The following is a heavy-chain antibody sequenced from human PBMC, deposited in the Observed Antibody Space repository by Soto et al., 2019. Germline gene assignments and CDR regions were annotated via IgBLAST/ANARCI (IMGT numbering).Heavy chain of an antibody. D-gene: IGHD2-2*01. J-gene: IGHJ4*02. Sequence: GASVKVSCKASGGTFSSYAISWVRQAPGQGLEWMGGIIPIFGTANYAQKFQGRVTITADESTSTAYMELSSLRSEDTAVYYCARAHQYCSSTSCYGAFDYWGQGTLVTVS. CDR2: IIPIFGTA. CDR3: ARAHQYCSSTSCYGAFDY. V-gene: IGHV1-69*13. CDR1: GGTFSSYA.